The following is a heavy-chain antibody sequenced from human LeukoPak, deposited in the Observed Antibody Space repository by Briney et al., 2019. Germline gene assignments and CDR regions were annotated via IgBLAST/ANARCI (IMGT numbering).Heavy chain of an antibody. D-gene: IGHD3-10*01. J-gene: IGHJ4*02. V-gene: IGHV4-4*07. CDR3: ARDLSGSLYFDY. CDR2: LHPSGSS. Sequence: PSETLSLTCTVSGASISPYYWNWIRQPAGKGLEWIGRLHPSGSSDYNPSLKSRVSISVGTSNNQFSLRVTSVTAADTAIYYCARDLSGSLYFDYWGQGILVTVSA. CDR1: GASISPYY.